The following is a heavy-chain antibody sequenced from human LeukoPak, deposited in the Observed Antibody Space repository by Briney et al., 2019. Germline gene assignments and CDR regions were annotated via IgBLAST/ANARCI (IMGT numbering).Heavy chain of an antibody. D-gene: IGHD7-27*01. CDR2: ISWNSGSI. Sequence: GGSLRLSCAASGFTFDDYAMHWVRQAPGKGLEWVSGISWNSGSIGYADSVKGRFTISRDNSKNTLYLQMNNLRAEDTAVYYCAKDMSRRLTGTDYWGQGTLVTVSS. CDR1: GFTFDDYA. V-gene: IGHV3-9*01. J-gene: IGHJ4*02. CDR3: AKDMSRRLTGTDY.